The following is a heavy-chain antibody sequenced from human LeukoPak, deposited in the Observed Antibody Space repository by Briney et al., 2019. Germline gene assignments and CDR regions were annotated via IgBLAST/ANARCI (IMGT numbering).Heavy chain of an antibody. D-gene: IGHD6-6*01. V-gene: IGHV4-34*01. Sequence: SETLSLTCAVYGGSFSGYYWSWIRQPPGKGLEWIGEINHSGSTNYNPSLKSRVTISVDTSKNQFSRKLSSVTAADTAVYYCARVVPRSSSFDYWGQGTLVSVSS. CDR2: INHSGST. CDR1: GGSFSGYY. CDR3: ARVVPRSSSFDY. J-gene: IGHJ4*02.